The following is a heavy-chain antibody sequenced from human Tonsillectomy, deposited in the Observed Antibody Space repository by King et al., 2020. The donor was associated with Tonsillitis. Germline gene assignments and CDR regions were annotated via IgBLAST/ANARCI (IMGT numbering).Heavy chain of an antibody. CDR2: ISGNSGIM. CDR1: GFTFEDYA. V-gene: IGHV3-9*01. D-gene: IGHD6-13*01. Sequence: VQLVESGGGLAQPGRSLRLSCAASGFTFEDYAMHWVRQAPGKGLEWVSGISGNSGIMDYADSVKGRFTVSRDNAKNSLYLHMDSLTPEDTALYYCAKGIAPTGPAGWFDPRGQGTLVTVSS. J-gene: IGHJ5*02. CDR3: AKGIAPTGPAGWFDP.